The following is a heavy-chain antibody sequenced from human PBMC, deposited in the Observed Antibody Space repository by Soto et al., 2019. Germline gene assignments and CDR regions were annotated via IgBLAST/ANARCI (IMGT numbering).Heavy chain of an antibody. D-gene: IGHD4-17*01. CDR1: GFTFSSYA. Sequence: GGSLRLSCAASGFTFSSYAMSWVRQAPGKGLEWVSAISGSGGSTYYADSVKGRFTISRDNSKNTLYLQMNSLRAEDTAVYYCAKGMRAYGDYLYPKTDYYYYYGMDVWGQGTTVTVSS. CDR2: ISGSGGST. J-gene: IGHJ6*02. V-gene: IGHV3-23*01. CDR3: AKGMRAYGDYLYPKTDYYYYYGMDV.